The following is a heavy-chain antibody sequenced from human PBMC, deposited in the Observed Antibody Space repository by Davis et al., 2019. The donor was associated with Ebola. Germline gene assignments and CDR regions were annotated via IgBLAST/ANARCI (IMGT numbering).Heavy chain of an antibody. CDR1: GFTFSRYG. D-gene: IGHD5-24*01. CDR2: IRFDAKSM. V-gene: IGHV3-30*02. CDR3: ARDPLGYTDDGDY. Sequence: PGGSLRLSCAASGFTFSRYGMHWVRQAPGKGLEWVAFIRFDAKSMYYIDSVKGRFTVSRDDSKDTMYLQMNSLRSEDTALYYCARDPLGYTDDGDYWGQGTLVTVSS. J-gene: IGHJ4*02.